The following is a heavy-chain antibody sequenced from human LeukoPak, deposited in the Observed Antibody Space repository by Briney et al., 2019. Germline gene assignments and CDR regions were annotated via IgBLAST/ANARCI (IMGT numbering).Heavy chain of an antibody. J-gene: IGHJ3*02. CDR1: GFTFSSYS. V-gene: IGHV3-21*01. CDR2: ISSSSSYI. CDR3: ARDLQLERAFDI. D-gene: IGHD1-1*01. Sequence: GGSLRLSCAASGFTFSSYSMNWVRQAPGKGLEWVSSISSSSSYIYYADSVKGRFTISRDNAKNSLYLQMNSLRAEDTAVCYCARDLQLERAFDIWGQGTMVTVSS.